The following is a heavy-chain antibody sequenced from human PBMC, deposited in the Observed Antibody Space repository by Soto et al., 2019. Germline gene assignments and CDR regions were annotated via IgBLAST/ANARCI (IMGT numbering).Heavy chain of an antibody. CDR1: GFGFRSYE. J-gene: IGHJ3*02. V-gene: IGHV3-48*03. Sequence: LRLSCVASGFGFRSYEMNWVRQAPCKGLEWVSNIRANDESIYYADSVKGRVSVSRDNAKNSLFLEMNSLRVDDTAVYYCARETLRDAIDIWGQGTMVTVSS. CDR2: IRANDESI. CDR3: ARETLRDAIDI.